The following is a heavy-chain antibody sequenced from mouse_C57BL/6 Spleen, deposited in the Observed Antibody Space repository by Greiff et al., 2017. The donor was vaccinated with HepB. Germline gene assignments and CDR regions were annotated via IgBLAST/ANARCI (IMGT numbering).Heavy chain of an antibody. CDR3: TRDGYYGYFDV. Sequence: EVNVVESGEGLVKPGGSLKLSCAASGFTFSSYAMSWVRQTPEKRLEWVAYISSGGDYIYYADTVKGRFTISRDNARNTLYLQMSSLKSEDTAMYYCTRDGYYGYFDVWGTGTTVTVSS. D-gene: IGHD1-1*01. V-gene: IGHV5-9-1*02. J-gene: IGHJ1*03. CDR1: GFTFSSYA. CDR2: ISSGGDYI.